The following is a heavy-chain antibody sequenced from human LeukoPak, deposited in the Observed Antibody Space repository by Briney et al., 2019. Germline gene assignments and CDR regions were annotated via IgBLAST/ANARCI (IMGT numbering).Heavy chain of an antibody. Sequence: GGSLRLSCAASGFTFSSSTMSWVRQAPGKGLEWVSSISGSGDSTWYADSVKGRFTISRDNSKNTLSLQMNSLRVEDTAVYYCATDRATQYFDYWGQGTLVSVPS. CDR2: ISGSGDST. D-gene: IGHD2-15*01. CDR3: ATDRATQYFDY. J-gene: IGHJ4*02. CDR1: GFTFSSST. V-gene: IGHV3-23*01.